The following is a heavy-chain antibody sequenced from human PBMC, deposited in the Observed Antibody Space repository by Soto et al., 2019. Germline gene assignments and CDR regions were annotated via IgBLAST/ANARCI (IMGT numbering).Heavy chain of an antibody. J-gene: IGHJ6*03. Sequence: GGSLRLSCAASGFTFDDYAMHWVRQAPGKGLEWVSSISWNSGSGYIGYADSVKGRFTISRDNAKNSLYLQMNSLRAEDTALYYCAKGPQISLYYMDVWGKGTTVTVSS. CDR1: GFTFDDYA. V-gene: IGHV3-9*01. CDR3: AKGPQISLYYMDV. CDR2: ISWNSGSGYI.